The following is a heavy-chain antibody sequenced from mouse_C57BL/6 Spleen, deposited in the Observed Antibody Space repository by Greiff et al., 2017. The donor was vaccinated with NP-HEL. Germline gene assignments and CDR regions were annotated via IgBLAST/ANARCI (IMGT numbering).Heavy chain of an antibody. V-gene: IGHV1-72*01. J-gene: IGHJ4*01. D-gene: IGHD2-3*01. Sequence: QVQLQQPGAELVKPGASVRLSCKASGYTFTSYWMHWVKQRPGRGLEWIGRIDPNSGGTKYNEKFKSKATLTVDKPSSTAYMQLSSLTSEDSAVYYCARNPLYDGYLYYYAMDYWGQGTSVTVSS. CDR2: IDPNSGGT. CDR3: ARNPLYDGYLYYYAMDY. CDR1: GYTFTSYW.